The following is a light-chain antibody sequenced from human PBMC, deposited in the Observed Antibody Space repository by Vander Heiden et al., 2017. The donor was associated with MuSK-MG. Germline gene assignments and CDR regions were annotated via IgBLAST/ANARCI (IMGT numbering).Light chain of an antibody. V-gene: IGKV1-33*01. CDR3: QQYDNLPLT. CDR2: DAS. Sequence: DMQMNQSPSSLSASGGERVTITCQASQDISNYFNWYQQNPGKAPKLLIYDASNLDTGVPSRFSGSGAGTDFTFTISSLQPEDVVTYYCQQYDNLPLTFGGGTKVEIK. CDR1: QDISNY. J-gene: IGKJ4*01.